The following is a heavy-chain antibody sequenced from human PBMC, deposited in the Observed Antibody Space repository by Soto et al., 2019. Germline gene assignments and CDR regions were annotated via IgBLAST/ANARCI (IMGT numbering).Heavy chain of an antibody. Sequence: QVQLQASGPGLVKPSGTLSLTCAVSGGSISSSNWWSWVRQPPGKGLEWIGEIYHRGSTNYNPSLKSRVTISVDKAKNQFSLKLSSVTAADTAVYYCARVSGSYYYGMDVWGQGTTVTVSS. J-gene: IGHJ6*02. V-gene: IGHV4-4*02. CDR1: GGSISSSNW. D-gene: IGHD1-26*01. CDR3: ARVSGSYYYGMDV. CDR2: IYHRGST.